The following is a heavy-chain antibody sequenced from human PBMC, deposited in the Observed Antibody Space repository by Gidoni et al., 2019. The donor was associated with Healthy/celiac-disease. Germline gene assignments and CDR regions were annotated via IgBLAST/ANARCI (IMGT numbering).Heavy chain of an antibody. CDR1: GFTFSSYG. Sequence: QVQLVESGGGVVQPGRSLRLSCAASGFTFSSYGMHWVRQAPGKGLEWVAVISYDGSNKYYADSVKGRFTISRDNSKNTLYLQMNSLRAEDTAVYYCAKGQMATGYDYYGMDVWGQGTTVTVSS. CDR2: ISYDGSNK. D-gene: IGHD5-12*01. J-gene: IGHJ6*02. V-gene: IGHV3-30*18. CDR3: AKGQMATGYDYYGMDV.